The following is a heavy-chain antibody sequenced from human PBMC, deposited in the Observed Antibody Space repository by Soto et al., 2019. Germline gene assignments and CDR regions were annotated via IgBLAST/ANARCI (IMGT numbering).Heavy chain of an antibody. CDR1: GFTFSSYG. Sequence: QVQLVESGGGVVQPGRSLRLSCAASGFTFSSYGMHWVRQAPGKGLEWVAVIWYDGSNKYYADSVKGRFTISRDNSKNTLYLQMNSLRSEDTAVYDWARDTGYSSSGGDYWGQGTLVTVSS. J-gene: IGHJ4*02. CDR3: ARDTGYSSSGGDY. D-gene: IGHD6-13*01. V-gene: IGHV3-33*01. CDR2: IWYDGSNK.